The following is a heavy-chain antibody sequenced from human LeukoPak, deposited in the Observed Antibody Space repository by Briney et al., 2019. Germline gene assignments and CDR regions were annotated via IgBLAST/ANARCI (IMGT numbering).Heavy chain of an antibody. J-gene: IGHJ4*02. CDR3: ARVPGPYTTSRFDF. Sequence: ASVKVSCKTSGYTFTGYYLHWVRQAPGQRPEWMGRIDPDSGGTHYGQKFQGRVTLTRDTSITTVYMELSGLTSDATAVYYCARVPGPYTTSRFDFWGQGTLVTVSS. D-gene: IGHD2-2*02. CDR2: IDPDSGGT. CDR1: GYTFTGYY. V-gene: IGHV1-2*02.